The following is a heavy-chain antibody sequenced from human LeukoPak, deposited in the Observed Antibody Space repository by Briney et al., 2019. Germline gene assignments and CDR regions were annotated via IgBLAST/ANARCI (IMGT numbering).Heavy chain of an antibody. CDR1: GGSFSGYY. V-gene: IGHV4-34*01. CDR2: INHSGST. J-gene: IGHJ3*02. CDR3: ARGSRGITMIVVVITTSVGDAFDI. D-gene: IGHD3-22*01. Sequence: SETLSLTCAVYGGSFSGYYWSWIRQPPGKGLEWIGEINHSGSTNYNPSLKSRVTISVDTSKNQFSLKLSSVTAADTAVYYCARGSRGITMIVVVITTSVGDAFDIWGQGTMDTVSS.